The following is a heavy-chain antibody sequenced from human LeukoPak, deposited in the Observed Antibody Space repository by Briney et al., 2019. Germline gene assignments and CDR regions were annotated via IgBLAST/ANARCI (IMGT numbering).Heavy chain of an antibody. J-gene: IGHJ4*02. D-gene: IGHD3-10*01. V-gene: IGHV3-23*01. Sequence: GRSLRLSCAASGFTFSSYAMSWVRQAPGKGLEWVSAISGSGGSTYYADSVKGRFTISRDNSKNTLYLQMNSLRAEDTAVYYCAKGDYGSGSYDYWGQGTLVTVSS. CDR2: ISGSGGST. CDR3: AKGDYGSGSYDY. CDR1: GFTFSSYA.